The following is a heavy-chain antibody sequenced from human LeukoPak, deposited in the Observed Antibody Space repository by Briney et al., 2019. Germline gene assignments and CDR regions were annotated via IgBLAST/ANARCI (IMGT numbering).Heavy chain of an antibody. CDR3: ARQSRGIAVAGLDY. V-gene: IGHV4-59*08. J-gene: IGHJ4*02. CDR2: IYYNGST. Sequence: SETLSLTCTVSVGSIRSYYWTWIRQPPGKGLEWIGYIYYNGSTNYNPSLKSRVTISVDTSNNQFSLKLNSVTAADTAVYYCARQSRGIAVAGLDYWGQGTLVTVSS. CDR1: VGSIRSYY. D-gene: IGHD6-19*01.